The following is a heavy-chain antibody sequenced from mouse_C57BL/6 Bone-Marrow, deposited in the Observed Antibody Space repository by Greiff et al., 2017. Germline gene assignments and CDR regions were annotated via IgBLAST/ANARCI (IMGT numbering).Heavy chain of an antibody. CDR2: ISSGSSTI. V-gene: IGHV5-17*01. CDR1: GFTFSDYG. J-gene: IGHJ2*01. D-gene: IGHD2-1*01. CDR3: ARRATMYYVDY. Sequence: EVMLVESGGGLVKPGGSLKLSCAASGFTFSDYGMHWVRQAPEKGLEWVAYISSGSSTIYYADTVKGRFTISRDNATNTLFLQMTSLRSEDTAMYYCARRATMYYVDYWGQGTTLTVAS.